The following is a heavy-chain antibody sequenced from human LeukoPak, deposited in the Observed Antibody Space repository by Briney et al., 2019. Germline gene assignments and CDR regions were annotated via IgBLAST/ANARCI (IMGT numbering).Heavy chain of an antibody. D-gene: IGHD6-19*01. CDR2: IYYSGST. CDR1: GGSISSGGYY. Sequence: PSQTLSLTCTVSGGSISSGGYYWSWIRQHPGKGLEWIGYIYYSGSTYYNPSLKSRVTISVDTSKNRFSLRLSSVTAADTAVYYCARHSSGWIFDYWGQGTLVTVSS. V-gene: IGHV4-31*03. CDR3: ARHSSGWIFDY. J-gene: IGHJ4*02.